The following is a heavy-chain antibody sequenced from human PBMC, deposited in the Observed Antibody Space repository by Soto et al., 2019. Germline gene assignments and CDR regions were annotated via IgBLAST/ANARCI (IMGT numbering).Heavy chain of an antibody. CDR1: GHTFTSYD. CDR3: ARDSDYGSGSYYNSFDY. Sequence: ASVKVSCKASGHTFTSYDINWVRQATGQGLEWMGWMNPNSGNTGYAQKFQGRVTMTRNTSISTAYMELSSLRSEDTAVYYCARDSDYGSGSYYNSFDYWGQGTLVTVSS. D-gene: IGHD3-10*01. J-gene: IGHJ4*02. V-gene: IGHV1-8*01. CDR2: MNPNSGNT.